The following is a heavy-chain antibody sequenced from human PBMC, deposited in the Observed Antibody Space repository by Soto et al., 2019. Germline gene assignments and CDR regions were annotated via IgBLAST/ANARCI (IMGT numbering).Heavy chain of an antibody. CDR3: ASSQSMVRVVLV. D-gene: IGHD3-10*01. CDR2: ISGSGGST. V-gene: IGHV3-23*01. J-gene: IGHJ4*02. Sequence: EVQLLESGGGLVQPGGSLRLSCAASGFTFSSYAMSWVRQAPGKGLEWVSAISGSGGSTYYADSVKGRFTISRDNSKTTLYLQMNSLRAEDTAVYYCASSQSMVRVVLVWGQGTLVTVSS. CDR1: GFTFSSYA.